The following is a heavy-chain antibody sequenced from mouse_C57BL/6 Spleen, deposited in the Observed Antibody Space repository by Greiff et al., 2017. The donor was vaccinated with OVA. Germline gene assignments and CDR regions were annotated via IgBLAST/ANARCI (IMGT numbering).Heavy chain of an antibody. CDR2: IYPGSGNT. CDR3: ARSGYRGDYYAMDY. CDR1: GYTFTDYY. D-gene: IGHD3-1*01. J-gene: IGHJ4*01. V-gene: IGHV1-76*01. Sequence: VQLQQSGAELVRPGASVKLSCKASGYTFTDYYINWVKQRPGQGLEWIARIYPGSGNTYYNEKFKGKATLTAEKSSSTAYMQLSSLTSEDSAVYFCARSGYRGDYYAMDYWGQGTSVTVSS.